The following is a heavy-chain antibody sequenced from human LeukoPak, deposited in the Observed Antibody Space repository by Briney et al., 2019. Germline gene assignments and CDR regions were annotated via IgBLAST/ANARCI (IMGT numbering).Heavy chain of an antibody. J-gene: IGHJ1*01. Sequence: GGSLRLSCAAPGFTFSSYAMHWVRQAPGKGLEWVAVISYDGSNKYYADSVKGRFTISRDNSKNTLYLQMNSLRAEDTAVYYCATCRCPEAAFQHWGRGTLVTVSS. CDR3: ATCRCPEAAFQH. CDR1: GFTFSSYA. V-gene: IGHV3-30*04. CDR2: ISYDGSNK. D-gene: IGHD6-19*01.